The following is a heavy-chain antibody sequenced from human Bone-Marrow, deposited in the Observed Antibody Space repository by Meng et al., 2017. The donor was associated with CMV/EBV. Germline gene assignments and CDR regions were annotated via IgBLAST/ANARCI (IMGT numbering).Heavy chain of an antibody. D-gene: IGHD6-6*01. CDR3: ARPTYTIPSPFVY. CDR1: GGSFSGYY. CDR2: INHSGST. Sequence: SETLSLTCDVYGGSFSGYYWSWIRQPPGSGLEWIGEINHSGSTRYNPSLKSRVTMSVDTCKDQFSLKLTSVTAADTAVYYCARPTYTIPSPFVYWGQGPLVTVSS. J-gene: IGHJ4*02. V-gene: IGHV4-34*01.